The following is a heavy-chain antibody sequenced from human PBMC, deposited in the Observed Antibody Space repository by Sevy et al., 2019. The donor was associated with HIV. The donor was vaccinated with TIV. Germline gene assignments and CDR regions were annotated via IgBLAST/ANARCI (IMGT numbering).Heavy chain of an antibody. CDR3: AKRPDFGVVIPTGVMDV. CDR1: GFTFSSYA. CDR2: IGGSGGST. J-gene: IGHJ6*02. V-gene: IGHV3-23*01. D-gene: IGHD3-3*01. Sequence: GGSLRLSCVASGFTFSSYAMSWVRQAPGKGLEWVSAIGGSGGSTYYADSVKGRLTISRDNSKNTQYLQMNSLRAEDTAVYYCAKRPDFGVVIPTGVMDVWGQVTTVTVSS.